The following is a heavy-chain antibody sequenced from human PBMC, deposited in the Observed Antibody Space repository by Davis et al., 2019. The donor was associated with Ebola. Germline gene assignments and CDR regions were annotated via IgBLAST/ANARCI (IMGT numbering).Heavy chain of an antibody. Sequence: GESLKISCAASGFTVSSNYMTWVRQAPGKGLEWVSVIYNGGRTFYADSVKGRFTISRHNLKNMLYLQMNSLRPEDTAVYYCGVQGDYWGQGTQVTVSS. CDR2: IYNGGRT. CDR1: GFTVSSNY. CDR3: GVQGDY. V-gene: IGHV3-53*04. J-gene: IGHJ4*02.